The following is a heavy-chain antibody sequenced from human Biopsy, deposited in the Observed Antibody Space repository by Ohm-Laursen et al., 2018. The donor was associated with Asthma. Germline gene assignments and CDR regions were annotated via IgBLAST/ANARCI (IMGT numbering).Heavy chain of an antibody. CDR3: ARGPNYHGSGRAPIGMDV. Sequence: SDTLSLTCTVSGGSMSSSSYYWGWIRQHPGKGLEWIGYIYYSGSTYYNPSLKSRVTISVDTSKNQFSLNLSSVTAADTAVYYCARGPNYHGSGRAPIGMDVWGQGTTVTVSS. V-gene: IGHV4-31*03. J-gene: IGHJ6*02. CDR2: IYYSGST. D-gene: IGHD3-10*01. CDR1: GGSMSSSSYY.